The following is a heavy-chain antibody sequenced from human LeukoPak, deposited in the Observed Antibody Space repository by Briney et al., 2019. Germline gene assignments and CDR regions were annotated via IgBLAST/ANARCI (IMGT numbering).Heavy chain of an antibody. CDR3: ARGGGISCFDY. Sequence: SETLSLTCAVYGGSFSGYYWSWVRQHPGKGLEWIGYIYYSGSTYYNPSLKSRVTISVDTSKNQFSLKLSSVTAADTAVYYCARGGGISCFDYWGQGTLVTVSS. CDR2: IYYSGST. D-gene: IGHD6-13*01. CDR1: GGSFSGYY. J-gene: IGHJ4*02. V-gene: IGHV4-31*11.